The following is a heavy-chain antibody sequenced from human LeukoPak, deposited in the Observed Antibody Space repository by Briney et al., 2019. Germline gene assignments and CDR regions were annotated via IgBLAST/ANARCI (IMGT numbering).Heavy chain of an antibody. CDR2: ISAYNGNT. V-gene: IGHV1-18*01. D-gene: IGHD5-12*01. Sequence: ASVKVSCKASGYTFTSYGISWVRQAPGQGLEWMGWISAYNGNTNYAQKLQGRVTTTTDTSTSTAYMELSSLRYEDTAVYYCARGADIARRDAFNIWGQGTMVSVSS. CDR1: GYTFTSYG. CDR3: ARGADIARRDAFNI. J-gene: IGHJ3*02.